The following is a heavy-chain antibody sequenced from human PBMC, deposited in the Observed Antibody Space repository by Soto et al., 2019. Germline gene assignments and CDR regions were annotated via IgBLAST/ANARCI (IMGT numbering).Heavy chain of an antibody. CDR1: GGSFSGYY. CDR3: ARGLPYGSGSPYFDY. V-gene: IGHV4-34*01. D-gene: IGHD3-10*01. CDR2: INHSGST. Sequence: SSETLSLTCAVYGGSFSGYYWSWIRQPPGKGLEWIGEINHSGSTNYNPSLKSRVTISVDTSKNQFSLKLSSVTAADTAVYYCARGLPYGSGSPYFDYWGQGTLVTVSS. J-gene: IGHJ4*02.